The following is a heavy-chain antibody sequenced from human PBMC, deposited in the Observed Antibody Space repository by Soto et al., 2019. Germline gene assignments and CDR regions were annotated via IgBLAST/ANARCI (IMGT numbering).Heavy chain of an antibody. CDR3: TLYYCDSYYYYNGMDV. CDR2: INPGDSES. V-gene: IGHV5-51*01. J-gene: IGHJ6*02. Sequence: EMQLVQSGAEVKKSGESLKISCEGSGFSFTRYTIGWVRQMPGKGLEWMGIINPGDSESRYSPSFQGQVTISADTSISTAYLQWSSLKSSDTAMYYCTLYYCDSYYYYNGMDVWGQVTTVTVSS. CDR1: GFSFTRYT. D-gene: IGHD3-22*01.